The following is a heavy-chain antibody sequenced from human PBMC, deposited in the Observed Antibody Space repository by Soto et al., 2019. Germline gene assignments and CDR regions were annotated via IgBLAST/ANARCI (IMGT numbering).Heavy chain of an antibody. V-gene: IGHV6-1*01. Sequence: QVQLQQSGPGLVKPSQTLSLTCAISGDSVSSNSAAWNWIRRSPAGGLEWLGRTYYRSRWYHDSSVSVRRRITINQNKSQNQFSLHLNPVPPEDTAVYYCAGITLLQRYDMDVWGKGTTVTVSS. CDR3: AGITLLQRYDMDV. D-gene: IGHD1-7*01. J-gene: IGHJ6*03. CDR1: GDSVSSNSAA. CDR2: TYYRSRWYH.